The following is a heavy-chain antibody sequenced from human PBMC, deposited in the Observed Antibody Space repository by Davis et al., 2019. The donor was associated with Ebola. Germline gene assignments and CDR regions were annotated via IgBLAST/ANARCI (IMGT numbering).Heavy chain of an antibody. D-gene: IGHD6-6*01. Sequence: AASVKVSCKASGYTFTSYDINWVRQATGQGLEWMGWMNPNSGNTGYAQKFQGRVTMTRSTSISTAYMELSSLRSEDTAVYYCARGPRIAARSSPTKNWFDPWGQGTLVTVSS. CDR1: GYTFTSYD. J-gene: IGHJ5*02. CDR3: ARGPRIAARSSPTKNWFDP. CDR2: MNPNSGNT. V-gene: IGHV1-8*01.